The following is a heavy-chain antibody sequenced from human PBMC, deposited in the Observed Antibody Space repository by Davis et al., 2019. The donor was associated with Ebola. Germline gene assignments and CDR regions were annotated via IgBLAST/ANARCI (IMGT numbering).Heavy chain of an antibody. V-gene: IGHV1-18*04. Sequence: AASVKVSCKASGYTFTSYGISWVRQAPGQGLEWMGWIRTYNDNTNYSQKFQGRITITADESTSTAYMELSSLRSEDTAVYYCARDLGDYGIDVWGKGTTVTVSS. D-gene: IGHD3-10*01. CDR2: IRTYNDNT. J-gene: IGHJ6*04. CDR1: GYTFTSYG. CDR3: ARDLGDYGIDV.